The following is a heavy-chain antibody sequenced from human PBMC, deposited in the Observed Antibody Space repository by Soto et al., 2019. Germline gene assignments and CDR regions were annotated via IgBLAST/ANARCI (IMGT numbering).Heavy chain of an antibody. J-gene: IGHJ4*02. D-gene: IGHD2-21*01. CDR2: ISTTGETI. V-gene: IGHV3-48*01. Sequence: GGSLRLSCIASEFTFTAYAMNWVRQAPGKGLEWISYISTTGETIYYADSVRGRFTISRDNAKNSLFLQMNSLRAEDTALYHCARGPISNDHYFDFWGQGA. CDR3: ARGPISNDHYFDF. CDR1: EFTFTAYA.